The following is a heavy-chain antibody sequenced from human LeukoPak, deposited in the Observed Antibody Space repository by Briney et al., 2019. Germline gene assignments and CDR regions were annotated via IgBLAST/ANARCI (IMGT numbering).Heavy chain of an antibody. CDR3: ATHVDCSSTSCRDY. CDR2: FDPEDGET. D-gene: IGHD2-2*01. Sequence: ASVKVSCKVSGYTLTELSMHWVRQAPGKGLEWMGGFDPEDGETIYAQKFQGRVTMTEDTSTDTAYMELSSLRSEDTAVYYCATHVDCSSTSCRDYWGQGTLVTVSS. CDR1: GYTLTELS. V-gene: IGHV1-24*01. J-gene: IGHJ4*02.